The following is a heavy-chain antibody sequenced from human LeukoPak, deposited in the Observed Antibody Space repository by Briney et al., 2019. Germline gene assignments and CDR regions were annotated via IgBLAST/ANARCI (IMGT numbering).Heavy chain of an antibody. J-gene: IGHJ4*02. D-gene: IGHD5-18*01. CDR1: GYTFTSYA. CDR2: INAGNGNT. Sequence: GASVNVSCKSSGYTFTSYAMHWVRQAPGQRLEWMGWINAGNGNTKYSQKFQGRVTITRDTSTSTEYMELRSLRSDDTAVYYCARVENTAVDYWGQGTLVTVSS. V-gene: IGHV1-3*01. CDR3: ARVENTAVDY.